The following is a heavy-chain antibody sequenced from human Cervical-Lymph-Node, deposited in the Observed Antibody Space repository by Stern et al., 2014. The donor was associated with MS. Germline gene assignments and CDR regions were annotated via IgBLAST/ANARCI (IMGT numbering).Heavy chain of an antibody. J-gene: IGHJ6*02. CDR1: GGDFTTYA. CDR3: AREISSVGMDV. Sequence: MQLVESGAEVKNPGSSVKVSCKASGGDFTTYAISWVRQAPGQGLEWMGGILPVFGSTTYSQKFQGRATITADTSTTTTYMELSSLGSEDTAVYYCAREISSVGMDVWGQGTMVTVSS. CDR2: ILPVFGST. V-gene: IGHV1-69*06.